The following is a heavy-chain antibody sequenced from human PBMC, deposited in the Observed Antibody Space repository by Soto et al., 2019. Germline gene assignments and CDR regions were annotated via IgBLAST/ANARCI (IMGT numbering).Heavy chain of an antibody. CDR3: ARVSTYCSGSSCYAFDI. V-gene: IGHV1-18*04. Sequence: QVQLVQSGAEVKKPGASVKVSCKASGYTFISYGVSWVRQAPGQGLEWMGWISAYNGNTNYAQKLQGRVTMTTDTSTSTAYRELRSLRSDDTAVYYCARVSTYCSGSSCYAFDIWGQGTMVTVSS. CDR1: GYTFISYG. CDR2: ISAYNGNT. D-gene: IGHD2-15*01. J-gene: IGHJ3*02.